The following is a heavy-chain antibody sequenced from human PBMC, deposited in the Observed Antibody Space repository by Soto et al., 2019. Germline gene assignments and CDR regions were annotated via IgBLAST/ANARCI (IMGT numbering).Heavy chain of an antibody. D-gene: IGHD3-10*01. Sequence: PSETLSLTCAVYGGSFSGYYWSWIRQPPGKGLEWIGEINHSGSTNYNPSLKSRVTISVDTSKNQFSLKLSSVTAADTAVYYCARRPNYYLPGKEFDPWGQGTLVTVSS. V-gene: IGHV4-34*01. J-gene: IGHJ5*02. CDR2: INHSGST. CDR3: ARRPNYYLPGKEFDP. CDR1: GGSFSGYY.